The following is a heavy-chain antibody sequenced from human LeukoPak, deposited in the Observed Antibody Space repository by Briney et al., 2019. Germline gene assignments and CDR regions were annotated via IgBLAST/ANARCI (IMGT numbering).Heavy chain of an antibody. J-gene: IGHJ4*02. CDR2: ISAYNGNT. Sequence: ASVKVSCKASGYTFTSYGISWVRQAPGQGLEWMGWISAYNGNTNYAQKLQGRVTMTTDTSTSTAYMELRSLRSDDTAVYYCARDHHDDYGDYAWGYWGQGTLVTVSS. CDR3: ARDHHDDYGDYAWGY. CDR1: GYTFTSYG. V-gene: IGHV1-18*01. D-gene: IGHD4-17*01.